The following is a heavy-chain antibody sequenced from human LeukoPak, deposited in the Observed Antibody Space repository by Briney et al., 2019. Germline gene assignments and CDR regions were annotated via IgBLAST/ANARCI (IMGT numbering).Heavy chain of an antibody. CDR1: GGSISSYY. D-gene: IGHD3-10*01. V-gene: IGHV4-59*01. CDR2: IYYSGST. J-gene: IGHJ6*03. Sequence: SETLSLTCTVSGGSISSYYWSWIRQPPGKGLEWIGYIYYSGSTNYNPSLKSRVTISVDTSKNQFSLKLSSVTAADTAVYYCARHRWDIVRGVDYYYYMDVWGKGTTVTISS. CDR3: ARHRWDIVRGVDYYYYMDV.